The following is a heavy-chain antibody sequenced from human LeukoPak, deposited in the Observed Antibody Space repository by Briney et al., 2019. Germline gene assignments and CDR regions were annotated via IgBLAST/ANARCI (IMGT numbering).Heavy chain of an antibody. CDR1: GDSIRSYY. CDR3: ARSDYSTMDV. V-gene: IGHV4-59*08. CDR2: AYYRGST. J-gene: IGHJ6*03. Sequence: SETLSLTCTVSGDSIRSYYWSWIRQPPGKGQEWIGYAYYRGSTYYNASLKSRVTISVDTSKNQFSLKLSSVTAADTAVYYCARSDYSTMDVWGEGTTVTVSS.